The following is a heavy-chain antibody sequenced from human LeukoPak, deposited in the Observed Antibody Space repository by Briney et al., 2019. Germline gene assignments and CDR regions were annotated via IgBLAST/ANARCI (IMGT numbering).Heavy chain of an antibody. J-gene: IGHJ5*02. Sequence: SETRSLTCTVSGGSISSYYWSWIRQPPGKGLEWIGYIYYSGSTNYNPSLKSRVTISVDTSKNQFSLKLSSVTAADTAVYYCARAHYYDSSGRNWFDPWGQGTLVTVSS. CDR3: ARAHYYDSSGRNWFDP. CDR2: IYYSGST. D-gene: IGHD3-22*01. V-gene: IGHV4-59*01. CDR1: GGSISSYY.